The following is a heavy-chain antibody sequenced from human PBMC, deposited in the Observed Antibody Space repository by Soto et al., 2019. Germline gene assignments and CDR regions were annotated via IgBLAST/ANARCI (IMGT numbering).Heavy chain of an antibody. V-gene: IGHV4-39*07. CDR2: IYYTGNT. D-gene: IGHD3-22*01. CDR3: ARDLGYYDSDGYFDY. CDR1: GDSLRSSYHY. J-gene: IGHJ4*02. Sequence: PSETLSLTCTVSGDSLRSSYHYWGWIRQSPGKGLEWIGSIYYTGNTYYNPSLKSRVSISVDNAKNSLYLQMNSLRAEDTAVYYCARDLGYYDSDGYFDYWGQGTLVTVSS.